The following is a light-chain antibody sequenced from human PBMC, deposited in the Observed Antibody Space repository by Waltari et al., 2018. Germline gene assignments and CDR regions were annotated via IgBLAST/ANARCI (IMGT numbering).Light chain of an antibody. CDR2: EVS. CDR3: MQGKNLRA. J-gene: IGKJ1*01. CDR1: QSLLDSNGKSY. V-gene: IGKV2-29*03. Sequence: IVMTQTPLSLSVTPGQPASISCTSSQSLLDSNGKSYLFWYLQKPGQSPQLLMYEVSSRVSGVPGRFSGSGSGTDFTLKISRVEAEDIGVYYCMQGKNLRAFGQGTKVEMK.